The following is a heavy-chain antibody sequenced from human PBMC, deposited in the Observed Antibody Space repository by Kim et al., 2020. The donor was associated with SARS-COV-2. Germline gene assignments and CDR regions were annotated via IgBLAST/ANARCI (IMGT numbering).Heavy chain of an antibody. D-gene: IGHD3-3*01. Sequence: SVKVSCKASGGTFSNYGINWVRRAPGQGLEWMGGTIPRFGKSNYAQKFQDRVTLTADESTSTAYMELSSLRSEDTAIYYCATTLSGVFGVVFPLYGLDVWAKGPRSPSP. CDR2: TIPRFGKS. J-gene: IGHJ6*02. V-gene: IGHV1-69*13. CDR3: ATTLSGVFGVVFPLYGLDV. CDR1: GGTFSNYG.